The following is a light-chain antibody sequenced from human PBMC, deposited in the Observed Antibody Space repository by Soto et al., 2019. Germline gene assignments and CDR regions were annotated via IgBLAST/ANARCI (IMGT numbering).Light chain of an antibody. CDR2: GPS. CDR1: QSVNSN. CDR3: HQYNNWWT. J-gene: IGKJ1*01. V-gene: IGKV3-15*01. Sequence: EIVMTQSPATLSVSPGESATISCTASQSVNSNLAWYQQKPGQAPRLLIYGPSTSATGIPARFSGSGSGTEFTLTSSSLQSEDFDVYYCHQYNNWWTFGQGTKVEIK.